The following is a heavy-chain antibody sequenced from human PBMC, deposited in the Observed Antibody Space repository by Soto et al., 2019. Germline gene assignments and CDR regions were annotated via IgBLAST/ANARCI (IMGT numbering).Heavy chain of an antibody. J-gene: IGHJ3*02. CDR1: GYTFTRYG. Sequence: QVQLVQSGAEVTKPGASVKVSCKASGYTFTRYGITWVRQAPGQGLEWMGWISVYNGDTNYAQKFQGRVTMTTDTSTSTDDMELTSLRSDHTAEYYCAGDLVGKEDTAYDAFDIWGQGTMVAVSS. V-gene: IGHV1-18*01. D-gene: IGHD2-15*01. CDR3: AGDLVGKEDTAYDAFDI. CDR2: ISVYNGDT.